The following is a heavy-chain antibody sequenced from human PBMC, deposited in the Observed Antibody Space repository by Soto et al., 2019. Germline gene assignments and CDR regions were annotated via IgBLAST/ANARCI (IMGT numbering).Heavy chain of an antibody. J-gene: IGHJ4*02. V-gene: IGHV3-11*01. CDR2: ISSGGDII. CDR1: GFTFTDYY. Sequence: GSLRLSCAASGFTFTDYYMSWIRRAPGKGLEWVSYISSGGDIIYYADSVKGRFTISRDNAKNSLYLQMNSLRAEDTAVYYCARDLGYYDSSGYFDYWGQGTLVTVSS. D-gene: IGHD3-22*01. CDR3: ARDLGYYDSSGYFDY.